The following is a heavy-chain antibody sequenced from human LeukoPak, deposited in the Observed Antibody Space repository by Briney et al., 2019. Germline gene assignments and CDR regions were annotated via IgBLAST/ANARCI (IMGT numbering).Heavy chain of an antibody. Sequence: GGSLRLSCAASGFTFSSYAMSWVRQAPGKGLEWVSAISGSGGSTYYADSVKGRFTISRDNSKNTLYLQMNSLRAEDTAVYYCAKDRSKGVGAISWYFDYWGQGTLVTVSS. V-gene: IGHV3-23*01. CDR1: GFTFSSYA. J-gene: IGHJ4*02. CDR2: ISGSGGST. CDR3: AKDRSKGVGAISWYFDY. D-gene: IGHD1-26*01.